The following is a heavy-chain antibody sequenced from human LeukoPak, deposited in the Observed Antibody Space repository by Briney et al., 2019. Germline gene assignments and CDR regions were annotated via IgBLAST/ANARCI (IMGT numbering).Heavy chain of an antibody. Sequence: ASVTVSCKASGYTFTGYYMHWVRQAPGQGLELRGRINPNSGGTNYAQKFQGRVTMTRDTSISTAYMELSRLRSDDTAVSYCARDRRWLQLYDYWGQGTLVTVSS. CDR1: GYTFTGYY. J-gene: IGHJ4*02. CDR2: INPNSGGT. CDR3: ARDRRWLQLYDY. V-gene: IGHV1-2*06. D-gene: IGHD5-24*01.